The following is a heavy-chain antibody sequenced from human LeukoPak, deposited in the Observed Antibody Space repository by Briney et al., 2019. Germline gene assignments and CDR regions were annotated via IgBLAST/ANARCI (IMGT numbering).Heavy chain of an antibody. D-gene: IGHD2-21*02. V-gene: IGHV3-66*01. CDR1: RFTVSNNY. CDR3: AKDLWCNSDCYSAENFQH. J-gene: IGHJ1*01. Sequence: GGSLRLSCAASRFTVSNNYIAWVRQAPGKGLEWVSVIYSGGSTYYADSVKGRFSLSRDNSKNTLYLQMNSLRAEDTAVYYCAKDLWCNSDCYSAENFQHWGQGTLVTVSS. CDR2: IYSGGST.